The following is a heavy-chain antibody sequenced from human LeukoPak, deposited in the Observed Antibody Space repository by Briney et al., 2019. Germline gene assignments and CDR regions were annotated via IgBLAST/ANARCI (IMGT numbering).Heavy chain of an antibody. Sequence: GGSLRLSCAASGFTFSSYSMTWVRQAPGKGLEWVSSITSGSSYIYYTDSVKGRFTISRDNAKNSLYLQMNSLRAEDTAVYYCATGTTSGSYYFAYWGQGTLVTVSS. V-gene: IGHV3-21*01. CDR1: GFTFSSYS. J-gene: IGHJ4*02. CDR2: ITSGSSYI. CDR3: ATGTTSGSYYFAY. D-gene: IGHD1-1*01.